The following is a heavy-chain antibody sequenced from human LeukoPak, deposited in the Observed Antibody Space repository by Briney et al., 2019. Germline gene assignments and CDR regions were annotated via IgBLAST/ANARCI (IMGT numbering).Heavy chain of an antibody. V-gene: IGHV4-59*01. CDR1: GGSISSYY. CDR2: IHYSGST. J-gene: IGHJ6*03. CDR3: ARTTEGYCRGRSCYSYYYYMDV. Sequence: SETLSLTCTVSGGSISSYYWSWIRQPPGKGLEWSAYIHYSGSTNYNPSLKSRVTISVDTSKSQFSLKLSSVTAADTAVYYCARTTEGYCRGRSCYSYYYYMDVWGKGTTVTVSS. D-gene: IGHD2-15*01.